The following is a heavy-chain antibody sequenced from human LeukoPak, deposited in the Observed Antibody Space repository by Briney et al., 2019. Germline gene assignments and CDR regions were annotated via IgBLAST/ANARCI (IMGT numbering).Heavy chain of an antibody. D-gene: IGHD5-12*01. CDR3: ARGVTVATSYYYYYGMDV. Sequence: PSETLSLTCAVYGGSFSGYYWSWIRQPPGKGLEWIGGINHSGSTNYNPSLKSRVTISVDTSKNQFSLKLSSVTAAGTAVYYCARGVTVATSYYYYYGMDVWGQGTTVTVSS. CDR1: GGSFSGYY. J-gene: IGHJ6*02. V-gene: IGHV4-34*01. CDR2: INHSGST.